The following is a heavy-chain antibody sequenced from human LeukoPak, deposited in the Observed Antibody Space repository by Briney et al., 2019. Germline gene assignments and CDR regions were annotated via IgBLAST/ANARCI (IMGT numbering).Heavy chain of an antibody. CDR1: GFTFSNYA. V-gene: IGHV3-21*01. CDR2: IPSASSYK. Sequence: GGSLRLSCKASGFTFSNYAMNWVRQAPGKGLEWVSSIPSASSYKYYADSVKGRFTISRDNAKNSLFLQMNSLRAEDTAIYYCARDPTADDYWGQGTLVTVSS. J-gene: IGHJ4*02. D-gene: IGHD2-2*01. CDR3: ARDPTADDY.